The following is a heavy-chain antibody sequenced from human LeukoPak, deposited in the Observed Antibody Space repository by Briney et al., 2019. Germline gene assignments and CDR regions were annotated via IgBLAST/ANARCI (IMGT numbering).Heavy chain of an antibody. Sequence: ASVKVSCKASGYTFTGYYMHWVRQAPGQGLEWMGWINPNSGGTNYAQKFQGRVTMTRDTSISTAYMELSRLRSDDTAVYYCARWDLVAAAGPIASDYWGQGTLVTVSS. V-gene: IGHV1-2*02. CDR2: INPNSGGT. D-gene: IGHD6-13*01. J-gene: IGHJ4*02. CDR3: ARWDLVAAAGPIASDY. CDR1: GYTFTGYY.